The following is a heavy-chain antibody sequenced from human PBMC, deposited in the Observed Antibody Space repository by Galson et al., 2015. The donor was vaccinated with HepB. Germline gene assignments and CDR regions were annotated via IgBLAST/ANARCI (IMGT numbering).Heavy chain of an antibody. Sequence: QSGAEVKKPGESLRIFCKGSGYSFTSYWISWVRQMPGKGLEWMGRIDPSDSYTNYSPSFQGHVTISADKSISTAYLQWSSLKASDTAMYYCARHPGIAAASDYWGQGTLVTVSS. V-gene: IGHV5-10-1*01. CDR1: GYSFTSYW. CDR3: ARHPGIAAASDY. D-gene: IGHD6-13*01. J-gene: IGHJ4*02. CDR2: IDPSDSYT.